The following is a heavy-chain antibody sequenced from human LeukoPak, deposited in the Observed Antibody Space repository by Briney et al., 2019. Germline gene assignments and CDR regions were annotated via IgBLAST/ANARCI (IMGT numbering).Heavy chain of an antibody. D-gene: IGHD1-7*01. J-gene: IGHJ4*02. CDR1: GFTFSSYS. Sequence: PGGSLRLSCAASGFTFSSYSMNWVRQAPGKGLEWVSSISSSSSYIYYTDSVKGRFTISRDNAKNSLYLQMNSLRVEDTAVYYCARAHNWNYGTFDYWGQGTLVTVSS. V-gene: IGHV3-21*01. CDR2: ISSSSSYI. CDR3: ARAHNWNYGTFDY.